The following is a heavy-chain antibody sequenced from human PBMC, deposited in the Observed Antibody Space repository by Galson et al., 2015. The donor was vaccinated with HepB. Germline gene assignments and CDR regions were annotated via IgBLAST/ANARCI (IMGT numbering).Heavy chain of an antibody. J-gene: IGHJ4*02. Sequence: SLRLSCAASGFTFSSYAMHWVRQAPGKGLEWVAVISYDGSNKNYADSVKGRFTISRDNSKNTLYLQMNSLRAEDTAVYYCARDALWFGELLVNHFDYWGPGTLVTVSS. D-gene: IGHD3-10*01. CDR1: GFTFSSYA. CDR3: ARDALWFGELLVNHFDY. V-gene: IGHV3-30*04. CDR2: ISYDGSNK.